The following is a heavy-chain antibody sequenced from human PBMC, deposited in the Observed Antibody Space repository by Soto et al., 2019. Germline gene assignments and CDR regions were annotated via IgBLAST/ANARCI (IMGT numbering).Heavy chain of an antibody. CDR3: ARGLAVGYNWFDP. Sequence: SETLSLTCAVYGGSFSGYYWSWIRQPPGKGLEWIGEINHSGSTNYNPSLKSRVTISVDTSKNQFSLKLSSVTAVDTAVYYCARGLAVGYNWFDPWGQGTLVTVSS. J-gene: IGHJ5*02. CDR2: INHSGST. V-gene: IGHV4-34*01. CDR1: GGSFSGYY. D-gene: IGHD3-16*01.